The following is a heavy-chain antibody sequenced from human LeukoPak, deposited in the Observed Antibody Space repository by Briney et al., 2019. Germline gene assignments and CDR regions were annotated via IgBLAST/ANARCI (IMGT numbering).Heavy chain of an antibody. Sequence: GESLKISCKDSGNSFTSYWIGWVRQMPGKGLEWMGIIYPGDSDTRYSPSLQGQVTISADKSISTAYLQWCSLKSSDTAMYFCARRAELGMRYFDSWGQGALLTVSS. CDR2: IYPGDSDT. CDR1: GNSFTSYW. CDR3: ARRAELGMRYFDS. V-gene: IGHV5-51*01. J-gene: IGHJ4*02. D-gene: IGHD3-16*01.